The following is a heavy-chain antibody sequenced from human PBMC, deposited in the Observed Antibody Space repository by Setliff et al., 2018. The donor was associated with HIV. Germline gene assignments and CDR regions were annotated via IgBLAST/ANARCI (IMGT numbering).Heavy chain of an antibody. CDR2: IDWDDDK. J-gene: IGHJ4*02. CDR1: GFSLATSGLR. Sequence: ESGHTLVNPTQTLTLTCTFSGFSLATSGLRVSWIRQPPGKALEWLARIDWDDDKIYNTSLKTRLTISKDTSKNQVVLTVTDVDPVDTATYYCALSTSIYYYFDNWGQGTLVTVSS. CDR3: ALSTSIYYYFDN. V-gene: IGHV2-70*04. D-gene: IGHD2-21*01.